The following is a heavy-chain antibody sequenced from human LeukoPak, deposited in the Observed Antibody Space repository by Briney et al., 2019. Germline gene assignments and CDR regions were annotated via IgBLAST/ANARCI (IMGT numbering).Heavy chain of an antibody. CDR2: IYYSGST. D-gene: IGHD2-15*01. V-gene: IGHV4-39*01. Sequence: SETLSLTCSVSGASITSSSHYGGWIRRSPEKGLEWIGSIYYSGSTYYNPSLKSRVTISIDTSRSQFSLKLNSVTAADTAIFYSAKTVTYCSDTRCDSACYFDLWGRGTLVTVSS. CDR1: GASITSSSHY. J-gene: IGHJ2*01. CDR3: AKTVTYCSDTRCDSACYFDL.